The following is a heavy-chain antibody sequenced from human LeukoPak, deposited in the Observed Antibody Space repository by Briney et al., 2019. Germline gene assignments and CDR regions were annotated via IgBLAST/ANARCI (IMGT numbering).Heavy chain of an antibody. CDR2: ISHDGSNK. CDR1: GFTFSTYA. CDR3: ARDRDSGHHSYQGMDV. D-gene: IGHD5-12*01. V-gene: IGHV3-30-3*01. Sequence: PGGSLRLSCAASGFTFSTYAMHWVRQAPDKGLEWVAVISHDGSNKYHTDSVKGRFTISRDNAKNTLYLQMNSLGAEDTAAFYCARDRDSGHHSYQGMDVWGQGTTVTVSS. J-gene: IGHJ6*02.